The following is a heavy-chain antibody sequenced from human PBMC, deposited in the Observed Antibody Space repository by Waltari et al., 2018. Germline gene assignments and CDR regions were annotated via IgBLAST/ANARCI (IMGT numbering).Heavy chain of an antibody. CDR3: ATSIPYYDSSGSYFDY. D-gene: IGHD3-22*01. J-gene: IGHJ4*02. CDR1: GYTLTDLS. CDR2: FDPEDGET. V-gene: IGHV1-24*01. Sequence: QFQLVQSGAEVKRPMASVKVSCKVSGYTLTDLSMHCVRQAPGKGLEWMGGFDPEDGETIYAQKFQGRVTMTEDTSTDTAYMELSSLRSEDMAVYYCATSIPYYDSSGSYFDYWGQGTLVTVSS.